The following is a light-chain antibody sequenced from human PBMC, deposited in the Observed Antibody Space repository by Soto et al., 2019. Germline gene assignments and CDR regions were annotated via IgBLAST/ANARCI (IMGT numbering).Light chain of an antibody. CDR1: QSVSSSF. CDR2: GTS. J-gene: IGKJ1*01. V-gene: IGKV3-20*01. Sequence: EIGLTQSPGTLSLSPGERATLSCRASQSVSSSFLAWYQQNPGQPPRLLIYGTSIRATGIPERFSGSGSGTDFTLAISSLEHDDFAVYYCQHYRSSWTFGRGTKVEVK. CDR3: QHYRSSWT.